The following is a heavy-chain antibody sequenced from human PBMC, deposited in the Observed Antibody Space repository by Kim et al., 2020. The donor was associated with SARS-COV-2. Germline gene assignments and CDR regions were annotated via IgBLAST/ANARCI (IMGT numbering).Heavy chain of an antibody. V-gene: IGHV3-30*01. J-gene: IGHJ3*02. Sequence: DSVKGRFTTSRDNSKNTLYLQMNSLRAEDTAVYYCARGRWELQTSSRAFDIWGQGTMVTVSS. D-gene: IGHD2-15*01. CDR3: ARGRWELQTSSRAFDI.